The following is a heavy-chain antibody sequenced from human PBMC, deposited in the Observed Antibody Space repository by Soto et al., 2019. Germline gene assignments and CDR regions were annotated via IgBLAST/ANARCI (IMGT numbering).Heavy chain of an antibody. Sequence: SETLSLTCTVSGGSISSSSYYWGWIRQPPGKGLEWIGNMYYSGSTYYNPSLKSRVTISVDRPKNQFSLKLSSVTAADTAVYYCATQEVGGTYVYTFDPWGQGTLVTVSS. CDR2: MYYSGST. CDR3: ATQEVGGTYVYTFDP. CDR1: GGSISSSSYY. D-gene: IGHD1-26*01. V-gene: IGHV4-39*01. J-gene: IGHJ5*02.